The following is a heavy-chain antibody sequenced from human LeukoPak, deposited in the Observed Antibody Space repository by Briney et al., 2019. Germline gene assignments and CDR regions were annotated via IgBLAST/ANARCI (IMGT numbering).Heavy chain of an antibody. CDR3: ARVSGYNWNSGVDY. D-gene: IGHD1-7*01. V-gene: IGHV3-48*01. Sequence: PGESLRLSCAASGFTFSSYSMNWVRQAPGKGLEWVSYISSASNTIYYADSVKGRFTISRDNAKNSLYLQMSSLRAEDTALYYCARVSGYNWNSGVDYWGQGTLVTVSS. J-gene: IGHJ4*02. CDR1: GFTFSSYS. CDR2: ISSASNTI.